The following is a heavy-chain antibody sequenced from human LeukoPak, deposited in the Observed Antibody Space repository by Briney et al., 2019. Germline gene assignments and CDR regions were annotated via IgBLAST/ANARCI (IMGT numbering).Heavy chain of an antibody. CDR3: AKDPGYSSGWLLDY. J-gene: IGHJ4*02. V-gene: IGHV3-30*18. CDR1: GFTFSSYG. CDR2: ISYDGSNK. Sequence: PGRSLRLSCAASGFTFSSYGMHWVRQAPGKGLEWVAVISYDGSNKYYADSVKGRFTISRDNSKNTLYLQMSSLRAEDTAVYYCAKDPGYSSGWLLDYWGQGTLVTVSS. D-gene: IGHD6-19*01.